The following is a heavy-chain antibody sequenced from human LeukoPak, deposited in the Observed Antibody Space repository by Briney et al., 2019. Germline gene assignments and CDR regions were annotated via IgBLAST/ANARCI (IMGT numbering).Heavy chain of an antibody. CDR3: ARGTSGTFKSFDY. CDR1: GFTVSCNY. D-gene: IGHD1-26*01. V-gene: IGHV3-53*01. Sequence: GGSLRLSCAASGFTVSCNYMSWVRQAPGKGLEWVSVIYSGGSTYYADSVKGRFTISRDNSNNTLYLQINSLRAEDTAVYYCARGTSGTFKSFDYWGQGTLVTVSS. J-gene: IGHJ4*02. CDR2: IYSGGST.